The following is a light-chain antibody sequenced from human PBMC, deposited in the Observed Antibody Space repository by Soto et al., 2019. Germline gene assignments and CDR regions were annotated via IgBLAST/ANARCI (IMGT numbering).Light chain of an antibody. CDR2: GNR. CDR3: QSYDNRLTTAI. Sequence: QAVLTQPPSVSGTPGQTGSISCAGTSSNLGADYDVHWYQQLPGTAPRLLIFGNRVRPSGVPDRFSGSKSGTSASLARTGLQAEDEAIYYCQSYDNRLTTAIFGAGTKLTVL. CDR1: SSNLGADYD. J-gene: IGLJ2*01. V-gene: IGLV1-40*01.